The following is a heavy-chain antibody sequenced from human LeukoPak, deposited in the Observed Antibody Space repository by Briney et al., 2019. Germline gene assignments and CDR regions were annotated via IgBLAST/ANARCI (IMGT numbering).Heavy chain of an antibody. Sequence: GASVKVSCKASGGTFSSYTISWVRQAPGQGLEWMGRIIPILGIANYAQKFQGRVTITADKSTSTAYMELSSLRSEDTAVYYCAREGSGSSWYEELDYWGQGTLVTVSS. D-gene: IGHD6-13*01. CDR2: IIPILGIA. J-gene: IGHJ4*02. V-gene: IGHV1-69*04. CDR3: AREGSGSSWYEELDY. CDR1: GGTFSSYT.